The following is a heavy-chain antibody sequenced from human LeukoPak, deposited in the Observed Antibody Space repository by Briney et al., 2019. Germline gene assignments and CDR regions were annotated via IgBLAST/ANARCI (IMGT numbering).Heavy chain of an antibody. CDR3: AREEYYYDSSGYFHDAFDI. CDR1: GYSISSGYY. CDR2: IYHSGST. Sequence: SETLSLTCAVSGYSISSGYYWGWIRQPPGKGLEWIGSIYHSGSTYYNPSLKSRVTISVDTSKNQFSLKLSSVTAADTAVYYCAREEYYYDSSGYFHDAFDIWGQGTMVTVSS. V-gene: IGHV4-38-2*02. J-gene: IGHJ3*02. D-gene: IGHD3-22*01.